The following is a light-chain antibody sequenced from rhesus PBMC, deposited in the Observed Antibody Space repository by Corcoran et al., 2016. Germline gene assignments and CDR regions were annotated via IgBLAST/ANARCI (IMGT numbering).Light chain of an antibody. CDR3: VPAIAFPYS. CDR2: GGA. Sequence: DIVMTQTPLSLPITPGEPASISRRSSQSLLHSNRNTYLHWYLQKPGPSPQLLMYGGANRASGVQDRVSGGGSGTDFTLKISKVGAEDVGVYYCVPAIAFPYSCVQGTKVEIK. J-gene: IGKJ2*01. V-gene: IGKV2-72*01. CDR1: QSLLHSNRNTY.